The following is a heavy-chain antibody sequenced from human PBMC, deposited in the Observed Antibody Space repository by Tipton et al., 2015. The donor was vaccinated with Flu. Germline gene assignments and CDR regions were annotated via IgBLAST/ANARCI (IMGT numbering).Heavy chain of an antibody. Sequence: LRLSCTVSGVSMSTYYWNWVRQPAGKGLEWIGRIYTTGSTNYNPSLESRVTMSVDTSKNQFPLKVRSVTAADTAIYYCATADYGDYGRYFDLWGRGTLVTVSS. CDR1: GVSMSTYY. D-gene: IGHD4-17*01. CDR3: ATADYGDYGRYFDL. V-gene: IGHV4-4*07. CDR2: IYTTGST. J-gene: IGHJ2*01.